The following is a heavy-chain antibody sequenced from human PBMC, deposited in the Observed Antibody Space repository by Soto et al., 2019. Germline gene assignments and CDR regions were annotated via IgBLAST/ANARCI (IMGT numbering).Heavy chain of an antibody. Sequence: ASVKVSCQASGYTFTSYGISWVRQAPGQGLEWMGWISAYNGNTNYAQKLQGRVTMTTDTSTSTAYMELRSLRSDDTAVYYCARDSGDYDHYYGMDVWGQGTTATVSS. D-gene: IGHD4-17*01. CDR3: ARDSGDYDHYYGMDV. V-gene: IGHV1-18*01. CDR2: ISAYNGNT. CDR1: GYTFTSYG. J-gene: IGHJ6*02.